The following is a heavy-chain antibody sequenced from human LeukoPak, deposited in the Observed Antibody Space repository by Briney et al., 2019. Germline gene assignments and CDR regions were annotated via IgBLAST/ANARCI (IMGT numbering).Heavy chain of an antibody. CDR3: ASLPEYSSVWYSRKNWFDP. J-gene: IGHJ5*02. CDR1: GYTFTGYY. CDR2: INPNSGGT. V-gene: IGHV1-2*02. Sequence: ASVKVSCKASGYTFTGYYMHWVRQAPGQGLEWMGWINPNSGGTNYAQKFQGRVTMTRDTSISTAYMELSGLRSDDTAVYYCASLPEYSSVWYSRKNWFDPWGQGTLVTVSS. D-gene: IGHD6-19*01.